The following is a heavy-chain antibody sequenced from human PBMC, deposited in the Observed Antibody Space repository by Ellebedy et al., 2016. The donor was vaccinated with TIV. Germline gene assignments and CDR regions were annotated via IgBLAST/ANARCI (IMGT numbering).Heavy chain of an antibody. D-gene: IGHD5-12*01. CDR3: ARGIIAASHYDMDV. Sequence: AASVKVSCKASGYTFTNYYMHWVRQAPAQGLEWMGMIDPSGGSTSYAQKFQGRVTMTRDTSTSTVYMELRSLRSEDTAVYYCARGIIAASHYDMDVWGQGTTVTVSS. J-gene: IGHJ6*02. CDR1: GYTFTNYY. CDR2: IDPSGGST. V-gene: IGHV1-46*01.